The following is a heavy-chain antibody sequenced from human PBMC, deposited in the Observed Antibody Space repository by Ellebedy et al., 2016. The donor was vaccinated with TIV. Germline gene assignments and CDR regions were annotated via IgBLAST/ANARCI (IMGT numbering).Heavy chain of an antibody. V-gene: IGHV1-69*05. CDR2: IISIFNTA. J-gene: IGHJ4*02. D-gene: IGHD3-16*01. CDR1: GGTFSSYA. CDR3: ARHLESRWLIHGGDY. Sequence: AASVKVSCKASGGTFSSYAISWVRQAPGQGLEWMGGIISIFNTANYAQNFQGRVTMTTASSTRTSYMELSSLTSYDTAIYYCARHLESRWLIHGGDYWGQGSLVTVSS.